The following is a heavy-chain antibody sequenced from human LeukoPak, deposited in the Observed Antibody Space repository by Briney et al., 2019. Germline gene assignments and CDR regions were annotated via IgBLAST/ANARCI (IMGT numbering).Heavy chain of an antibody. D-gene: IGHD6-13*01. J-gene: IGHJ3*02. CDR3: ARGRSRSSAFDI. CDR2: INHSGST. CDR1: GGSFSGYY. Sequence: SETLSLTCAVYGGSFSGYYWSWTRQPPGKGLEWIGEINHSGSTNYNPSLKSRVTISVDTSKNQFSLKLSSVTAADTAVYYCARGRSRSSAFDIWGQGAMVTVSS. V-gene: IGHV4-34*01.